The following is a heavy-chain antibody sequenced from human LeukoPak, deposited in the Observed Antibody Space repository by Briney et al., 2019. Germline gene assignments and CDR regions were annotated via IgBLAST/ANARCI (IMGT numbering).Heavy chain of an antibody. CDR3: AKSYSTSYYYGMDV. CDR1: GFTFDDYA. V-gene: IGHV3-9*01. Sequence: GRSLRLSCAASGFTFDDYAMHWVRQAPGKGLEWVSGISWNSGSIGYADSVKGRFTISRDNAKNSLYLQMNSLRAEDTALYYCAKSYSTSYYYGMDVWGQGTTVTVSS. D-gene: IGHD2-2*01. J-gene: IGHJ6*02. CDR2: ISWNSGSI.